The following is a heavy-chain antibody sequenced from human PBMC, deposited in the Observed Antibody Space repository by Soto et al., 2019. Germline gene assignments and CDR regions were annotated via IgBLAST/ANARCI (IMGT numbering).Heavy chain of an antibody. J-gene: IGHJ4*02. CDR1: GFTFSSQT. Sequence: QVHLVESGGGEVQPGRSLRLSCAASGFTFSSQTMHWVRQAPGKGLEWVADISYDGSNKYYADSVKGRFTISRDNSKNTLYLQMNSLRAEDTAVYYCAIGTGRVGLDYWGQGTLVTVSS. V-gene: IGHV3-30-3*01. D-gene: IGHD1-26*01. CDR2: ISYDGSNK. CDR3: AIGTGRVGLDY.